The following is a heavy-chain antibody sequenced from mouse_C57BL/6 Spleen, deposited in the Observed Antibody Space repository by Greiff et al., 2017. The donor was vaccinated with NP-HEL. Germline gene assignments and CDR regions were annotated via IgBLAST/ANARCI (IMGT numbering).Heavy chain of an antibody. J-gene: IGHJ3*01. CDR1: GYTFTDYE. D-gene: IGHD2-1*01. V-gene: IGHV1-15*01. CDR3: TKMGYYGNLFAY. CDR2: IDPETGGT. Sequence: VQLQQSGAELVRPGASVTLSCKASGYTFTDYEMHWVKQTPVHGLEWIGAIDPETGGTAYNQKFKGKAILTADKSSSTAYMELRSLTSEDSAVYYCTKMGYYGNLFAYWGQGTLVTVSA.